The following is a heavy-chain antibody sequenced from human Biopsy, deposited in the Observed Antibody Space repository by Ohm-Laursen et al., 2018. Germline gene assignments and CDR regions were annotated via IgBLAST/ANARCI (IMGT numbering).Heavy chain of an antibody. D-gene: IGHD2-15*01. J-gene: IGHJ4*02. V-gene: IGHV4-59*08. CDR1: GDSINSSY. CDR3: ARRGSGGRSFDY. Sequence: GTLSLTCTVAGDSINSSYWSWIRQAPGKGLEWIGFISNSGNTNYNPSPKSRVTISADTSKNQFPLKLGSVTVADTAVFYCARRGSGGRSFDYWGQGSLATVSS. CDR2: ISNSGNT.